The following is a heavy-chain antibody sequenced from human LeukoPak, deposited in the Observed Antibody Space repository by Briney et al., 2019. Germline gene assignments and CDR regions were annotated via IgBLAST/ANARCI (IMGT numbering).Heavy chain of an antibody. CDR2: ISGSGGST. CDR3: AKDKSYDLGYNYFDY. CDR1: GFTFSSYA. J-gene: IGHJ4*02. D-gene: IGHD5-12*01. V-gene: IGHV3-23*01. Sequence: GGSLRLSCAASGFTFSSYAMSWVRQAPGKGLEWVSGISGSGGSTYYADSVKGRFTISRDNSKNTLYLQMNSLRAEDTAVYYCAKDKSYDLGYNYFDYWGQGTLVTVSS.